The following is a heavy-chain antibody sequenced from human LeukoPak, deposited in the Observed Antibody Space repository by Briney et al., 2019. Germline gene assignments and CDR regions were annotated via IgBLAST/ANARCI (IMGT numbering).Heavy chain of an antibody. Sequence: PSETLSLTCTVSGGSISSYYWSWIRQPPGKGLEWIGYIYYSGSTNYNPSLKSRVTISVDTSKNQFSLKLSSVTAADTAVYYCARDKGFPYDSSGYYLWGQGTLVTVSS. V-gene: IGHV4-59*01. CDR1: GGSISSYY. CDR3: ARDKGFPYDSSGYYL. D-gene: IGHD3-22*01. CDR2: IYYSGST. J-gene: IGHJ5*02.